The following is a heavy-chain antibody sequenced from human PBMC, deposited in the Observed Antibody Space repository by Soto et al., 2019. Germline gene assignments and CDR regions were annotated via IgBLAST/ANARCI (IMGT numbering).Heavy chain of an antibody. CDR1: GFTFDDYG. J-gene: IGHJ6*02. D-gene: IGHD4-4*01. V-gene: IGHV3-20*04. CDR3: ARVRRDYSNPLMDV. Sequence: PGGSLRLSCAASGFTFDDYGMSWVRQPPGKGLEWVSGINWNGGSTGYADSVKGRFTISRDNAKNSLYLQMNSLRAEDTAVYYCARVRRDYSNPLMDVWGQGTTVTVSS. CDR2: INWNGGST.